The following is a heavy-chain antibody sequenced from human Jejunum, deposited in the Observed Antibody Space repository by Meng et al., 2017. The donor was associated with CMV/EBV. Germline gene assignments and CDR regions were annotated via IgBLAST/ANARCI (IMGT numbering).Heavy chain of an antibody. D-gene: IGHD3-22*01. V-gene: IGHV1-69*01. CDR3: ARGFSNGYLPFDY. Sequence: VHVCASWTEVKKPGYPVKVSCQSSGGVFNNYAFNWVRQAPGQGLEWMGGIIAVLKTPTYAQKFRGRLTITADESTGTTYMDLTSLTSEDTAVYYCARGFSNGYLPFDYWGQGTLVTVSS. CDR1: GGVFNNYA. CDR2: IIAVLKTP. J-gene: IGHJ4*02.